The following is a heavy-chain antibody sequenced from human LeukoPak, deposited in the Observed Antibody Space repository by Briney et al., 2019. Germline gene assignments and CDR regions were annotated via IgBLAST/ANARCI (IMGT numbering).Heavy chain of an antibody. Sequence: ASVKVSCKASGGTFSSYAISWVRQAPGQGLEWMGIINPSGGNTSYAQKFQGRVTMTRDTSTSTVYMELSSLRSEDTAVYYCARDGPTAATYYYDSGGYPRGHMDVWGKGTTVTISS. D-gene: IGHD3-22*01. CDR1: GGTFSSYA. CDR3: ARDGPTAATYYYDSGGYPRGHMDV. CDR2: INPSGGNT. J-gene: IGHJ6*03. V-gene: IGHV1-46*01.